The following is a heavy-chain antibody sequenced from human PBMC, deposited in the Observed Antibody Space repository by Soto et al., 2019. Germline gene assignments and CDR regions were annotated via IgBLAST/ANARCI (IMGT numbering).Heavy chain of an antibody. CDR2: ISAYNGKR. CDR1: GYPFTSYG. V-gene: IGHV1-18*01. J-gene: IGHJ3*02. Sequence: QGQMLPSGDEVKTPGSSVRVSCRASGYPFTSYGISWVRQAPGQGLEWGAWISAYNGKRGTAQKVQGRVTMTLYPSTDTALMVLGDLTSAETAGYYCARGRIVASRLEAFEMWGPETKVTVSS. D-gene: IGHD5-12*01. CDR3: ARGRIVASRLEAFEM.